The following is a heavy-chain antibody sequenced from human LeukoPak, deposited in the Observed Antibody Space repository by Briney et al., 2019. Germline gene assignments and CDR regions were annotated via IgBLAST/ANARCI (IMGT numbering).Heavy chain of an antibody. CDR2: IIPILGIA. J-gene: IGHJ3*02. D-gene: IGHD3-10*01. Sequence: SVKVSCKASGGTFSSYAISWVRQAPGQGLEWMGRIIPILGIANYAQKFQGRVTITADKSTSTAYMELSSLRSEDTAVYYCARAGSGEDAFDIWGQGTMVTVSS. CDR3: ARAGSGEDAFDI. CDR1: GGTFSSYA. V-gene: IGHV1-69*04.